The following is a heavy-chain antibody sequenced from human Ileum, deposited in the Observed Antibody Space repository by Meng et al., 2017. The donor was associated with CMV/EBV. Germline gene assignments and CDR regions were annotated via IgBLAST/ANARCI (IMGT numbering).Heavy chain of an antibody. J-gene: IGHJ4*02. D-gene: IGHD1-26*01. CDR2: INHRGTT. V-gene: IGHV4-34*02. CDR3: TRGRVGDWGFDF. CDR1: GGSFSSFS. Sequence: VQLQQWGAGLLKPSETLSLTCGVNGGSFSSFSWTWIRQPPGKGPEWIGDINHRGTTNHSPSLKSRVTISIDTSKKQFSLRLSSLTAADTAVYYCTRGRVGDWGFDFWGQGTLVTVSS.